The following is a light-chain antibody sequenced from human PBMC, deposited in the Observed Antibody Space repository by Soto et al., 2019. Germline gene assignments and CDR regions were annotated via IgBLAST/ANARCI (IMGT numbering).Light chain of an antibody. CDR2: GAS. CDR1: QSVSSSF. CDR3: HQYGSSPYT. J-gene: IGKJ2*01. V-gene: IGKV3-20*01. Sequence: EIVLTQSPGTLSVSPGEGATLSCRASQSVSSSFLAWYQQKPGQAPRLLIYGASSRASGIPDRFSGSGSGTDFTLTISGLDPEDFAVYYCHQYGSSPYTFGQGTKLEIK.